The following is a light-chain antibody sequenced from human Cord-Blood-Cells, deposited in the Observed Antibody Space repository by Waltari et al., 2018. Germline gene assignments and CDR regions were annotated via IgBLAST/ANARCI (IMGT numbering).Light chain of an antibody. Sequence: QSALTQHASVSGSTGQSITISCTGTSSDVGGYNYVSWYQQHPGKAPKLMIYDVSNRPSGVSNRFSGSKSGNTASLTISGLQAEDEADYYCSSYTSSSTRVFGTGTKVTVL. V-gene: IGLV2-14*01. CDR1: SSDVGGYNY. J-gene: IGLJ1*01. CDR3: SSYTSSSTRV. CDR2: DVS.